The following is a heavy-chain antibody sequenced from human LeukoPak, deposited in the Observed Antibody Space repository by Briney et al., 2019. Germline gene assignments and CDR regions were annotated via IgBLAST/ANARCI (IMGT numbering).Heavy chain of an antibody. Sequence: GSLRLSCAASGFTFSSSAMSWVRQAPGKGLEWVSVISGSGGSTDYADSVKGRFTISRDNSKNTLYLQTKSLRAEDTSVYYCAAGSARYRLDYWGQGTLVTVSS. CDR3: AAGSARYRLDY. CDR1: GFTFSSSA. D-gene: IGHD6-19*01. CDR2: ISGSGGST. J-gene: IGHJ4*02. V-gene: IGHV3-23*01.